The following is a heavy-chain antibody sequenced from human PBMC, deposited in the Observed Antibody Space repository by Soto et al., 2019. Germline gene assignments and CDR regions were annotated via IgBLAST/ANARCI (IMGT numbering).Heavy chain of an antibody. CDR1: GYTFTDYY. J-gene: IGHJ5*02. Sequence: QVQLVQSGAEVMRPGASVTVSCKTSGYTFTDYYMHWVRQAPGLGLEWMGWINPSSGGTNYAQRFQGRGTMTWDTSISTAYLEVTNLRYADTAVYYCARDFEPLVIPAAVVGNWFDPWGQGTLVTVSS. CDR2: INPSSGGT. V-gene: IGHV1-2*02. CDR3: ARDFEPLVIPAAVVGNWFDP. D-gene: IGHD2-2*01.